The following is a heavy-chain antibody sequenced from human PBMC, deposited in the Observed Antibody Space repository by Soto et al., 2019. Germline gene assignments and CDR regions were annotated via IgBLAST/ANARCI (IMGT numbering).Heavy chain of an antibody. CDR3: ARDLGGRKNGGWFDP. Sequence: PGGSLRLSCAASGFTFSSYEMNWVRQAPGKGLGWVSYISSSGSTIYYADSVKGRFTISRDNAKNSLYLQMNSLRAEDTAVYYCARDLGGRKNGGWFDPWGQGTLVTVSS. V-gene: IGHV3-48*03. J-gene: IGHJ5*02. D-gene: IGHD3-16*01. CDR1: GFTFSSYE. CDR2: ISSSGSTI.